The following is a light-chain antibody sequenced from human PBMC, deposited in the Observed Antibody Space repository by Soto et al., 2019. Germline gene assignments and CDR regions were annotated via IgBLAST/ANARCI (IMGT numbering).Light chain of an antibody. CDR1: QSISSW. CDR3: QQYKSSWT. V-gene: IGKV1-5*03. J-gene: IGKJ1*01. Sequence: DIQMTQSPSTLSASVGDRVTITCRASQSISSWLAWYQQKPGKAPKLLIYKASSLESGVPSRFSGSGSGTEFTLTIISLQPDDFATYYCQQYKSSWTFGQGTKVEIK. CDR2: KAS.